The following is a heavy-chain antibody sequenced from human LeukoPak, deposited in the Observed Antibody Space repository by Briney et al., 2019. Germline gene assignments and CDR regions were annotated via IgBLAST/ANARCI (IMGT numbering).Heavy chain of an antibody. CDR2: IIPILGIA. CDR1: VGTFSSYA. D-gene: IGHD3-3*01. Sequence: SVKVSCKASVGTFSSYAISWVRQAPGQGLEWMGRIIPILGIANYAQKFQGRLTITADKSTSTAYMELSSLRSEDTAVYYCARDQGPYDFWSGYPAQGYYYGMDVWGQGTTVTVSS. J-gene: IGHJ6*02. CDR3: ARDQGPYDFWSGYPAQGYYYGMDV. V-gene: IGHV1-69*04.